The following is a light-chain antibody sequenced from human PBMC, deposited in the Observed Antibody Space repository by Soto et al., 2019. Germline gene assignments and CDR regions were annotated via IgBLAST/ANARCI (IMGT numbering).Light chain of an antibody. CDR3: QQYNNWPQT. CDR1: QSVSSY. CDR2: GAS. V-gene: IGKV3-15*01. Sequence: ETVMTQSPATLSVSPGERATLSCRASQSVSSYLAWYQQKPGQAPRLLIYGASSRATGIPARFSGSGSGTEFTLTISSLQSEDFAVYYCQQYNNWPQTFGQGTKVEIK. J-gene: IGKJ1*01.